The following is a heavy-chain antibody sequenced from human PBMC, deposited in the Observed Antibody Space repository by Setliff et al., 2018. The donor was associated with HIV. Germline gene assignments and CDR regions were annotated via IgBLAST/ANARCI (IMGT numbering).Heavy chain of an antibody. J-gene: IGHJ4*02. CDR2: IYTSGST. D-gene: IGHD6-13*01. CDR1: GGSISSGTDF. Sequence: PSETLSLTCSVSGGSISSGTDFWSWIRQPAGKGLEWIGRIYTSGSTKYNPSLDSRVTTSVDTSKNQFSLNLRSVTAADTAVYYCAREPAAGAYYFDYWGQGTLVTVSS. CDR3: AREPAAGAYYFDY. V-gene: IGHV4-61*02.